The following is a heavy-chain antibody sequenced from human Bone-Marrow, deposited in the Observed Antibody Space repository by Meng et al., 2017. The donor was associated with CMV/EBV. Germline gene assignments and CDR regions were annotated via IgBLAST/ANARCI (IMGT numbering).Heavy chain of an antibody. Sequence: GESLKISCAASGFTFSSYWMSWVRQAPGKGLEWVANIKQDGSEKYYVDSVKGRFTISRDNAKNSLYLQMNSLRAEDTAVYYCARQNIAARPVAYWGHGTLVTVSS. J-gene: IGHJ4*01. CDR3: ARQNIAARPVAY. V-gene: IGHV3-7*01. CDR1: GFTFSSYW. D-gene: IGHD6-6*01. CDR2: IKQDGSEK.